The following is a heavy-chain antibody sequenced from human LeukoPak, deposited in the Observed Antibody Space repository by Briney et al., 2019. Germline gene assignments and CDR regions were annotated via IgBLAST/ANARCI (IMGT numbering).Heavy chain of an antibody. J-gene: IGHJ4*02. CDR1: GFTFCNAW. Sequence: PGGSLRLSCAASGFTFCNAWLNWVRQAPGKGLEWVGHIKSKTDGGTTDYAAPVKGRFTISRDDSKNTLFLQMNSLKTEDTAVYYCTLPWGSGSYYDYWGQGTLVTVSS. CDR2: IKSKTDGGTT. CDR3: TLPWGSGSYYDY. V-gene: IGHV3-15*01. D-gene: IGHD3-10*01.